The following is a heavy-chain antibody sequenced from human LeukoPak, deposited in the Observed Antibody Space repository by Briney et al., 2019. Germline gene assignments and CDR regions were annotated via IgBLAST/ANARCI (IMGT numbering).Heavy chain of an antibody. CDR2: ISAYNGIT. Sequence: GASVTVSCKASGYTFTSYGISWVRQAPGQGLEWMGWISAYNGITNYAQKLQGRVTMTTDTSTSTAYMELRSLRSDDTAVYYCARDNDYGDSILTFDYWGQGTLVTVSS. D-gene: IGHD4-17*01. CDR1: GYTFTSYG. CDR3: ARDNDYGDSILTFDY. V-gene: IGHV1-18*01. J-gene: IGHJ4*02.